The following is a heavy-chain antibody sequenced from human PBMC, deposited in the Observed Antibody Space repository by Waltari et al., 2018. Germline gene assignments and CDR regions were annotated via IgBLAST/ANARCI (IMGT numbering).Heavy chain of an antibody. V-gene: IGHV4-39*07. J-gene: IGHJ5*02. Sequence: QLQLQESGPGLVKPSETLSLTCTVSGDSIRSSSYYWGWIRQPPGKGLEWIGSIYYSGSTYYNPSLKSRVTISVDTSKNQFSLKLSSVTAADTAVYYCARDYGDFSNWFDPWGQGTLVTVSS. CDR2: IYYSGST. CDR3: ARDYGDFSNWFDP. CDR1: GDSIRSSSYY. D-gene: IGHD4-17*01.